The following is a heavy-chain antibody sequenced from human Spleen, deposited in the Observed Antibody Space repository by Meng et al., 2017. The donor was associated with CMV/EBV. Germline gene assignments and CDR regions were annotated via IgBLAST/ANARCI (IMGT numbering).Heavy chain of an antibody. V-gene: IGHV4-39*01. CDR2: IYYSGST. CDR3: ARSLQFPSHLNWFDP. CDR1: GGSISRSSYY. D-gene: IGHD4-11*01. J-gene: IGHJ5*02. Sequence: GGSISRSSYYWGWIRQPPGKGLEWIGSIYYSGSTYYNPSLKSRVTISVDTSKNQFSLKLSSVTAADTAVYYCARSLQFPSHLNWFDPWGQGTLVTVS.